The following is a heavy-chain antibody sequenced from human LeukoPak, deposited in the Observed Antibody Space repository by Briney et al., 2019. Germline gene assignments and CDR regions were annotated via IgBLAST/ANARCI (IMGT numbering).Heavy chain of an antibody. J-gene: IGHJ6*02. CDR1: GFTFSSYW. V-gene: IGHV3-7*04. CDR3: ARADCSGGSCYSTDYYYGMDV. Sequence: GGSLRLSCAASGFTFSSYWMSWVRQAPRKGLEWVANIKQDGSEKYYVDSVKGRFTISRDNAKNSLYLQMNSLRAEDTTVYYCARADCSGGSCYSTDYYYGMDVWGQGTTVTVSS. D-gene: IGHD2-15*01. CDR2: IKQDGSEK.